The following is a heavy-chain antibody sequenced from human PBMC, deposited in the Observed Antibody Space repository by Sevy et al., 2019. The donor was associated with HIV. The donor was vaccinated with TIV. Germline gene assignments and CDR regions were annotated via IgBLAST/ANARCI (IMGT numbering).Heavy chain of an antibody. Sequence: SKTLSLTCTVSGDSFNSNYYWDWIRQPPGKGLERIGSINYSGSTYYNPSLKSRVTMSVDTSKKQFSLNLSSVTAADTAVYYCARARATGVGNRGYFDYWGQGILVTVSS. D-gene: IGHD1-1*01. V-gene: IGHV4-39*01. CDR2: INYSGST. CDR1: GDSFNSNYY. CDR3: ARARATGVGNRGYFDY. J-gene: IGHJ4*02.